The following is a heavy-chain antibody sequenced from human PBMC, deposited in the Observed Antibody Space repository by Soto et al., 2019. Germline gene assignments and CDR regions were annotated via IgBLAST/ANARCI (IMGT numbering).Heavy chain of an antibody. J-gene: IGHJ5*02. V-gene: IGHV1-69*02. CDR1: GGTFSSYI. Sequence: ASVKVSCQASGGTFSSYIISWVRQAPGQGLEWMGRIIPILGIANYAQKFQGRVTITADKSTSTAYMELSSLRSEDTAVYYCARGYHPYCSSTSCYDWFDPWGQGTLVTVSS. D-gene: IGHD2-2*01. CDR2: IIPILGIA. CDR3: ARGYHPYCSSTSCYDWFDP.